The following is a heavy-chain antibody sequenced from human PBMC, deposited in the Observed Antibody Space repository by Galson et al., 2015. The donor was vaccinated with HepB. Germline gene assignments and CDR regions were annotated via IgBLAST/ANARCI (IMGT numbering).Heavy chain of an antibody. Sequence: SLRLSCAASGFTFSSYSMSWVRQAPGKGLEWVSCISSSSSSIYYADSVKGRFTISRDNAKNSLYLQMNSLRAEDTAVYYCARGDVAWLRPRAAFDIWGQGTMVTVSS. CDR3: ARGDVAWLRPRAAFDI. CDR1: GFTFSSYS. J-gene: IGHJ3*02. D-gene: IGHD5-12*01. V-gene: IGHV3-48*04. CDR2: ISSSSSSI.